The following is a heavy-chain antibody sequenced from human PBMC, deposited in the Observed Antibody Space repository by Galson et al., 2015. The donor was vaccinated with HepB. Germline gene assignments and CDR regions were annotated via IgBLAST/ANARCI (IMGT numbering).Heavy chain of an antibody. D-gene: IGHD3-22*01. CDR3: ARGRNYYDSTGSYDH. V-gene: IGHV3-30*03. J-gene: IGHJ4*02. CDR1: GFSFSSYG. CDR2: VSYDGINK. Sequence: SLRLSCAASGFSFSSYGMHWVRQAPGTGLEWVAAVSYDGINKYYSDSLKGRFTISRDSSKNTLYLQMNSPRVEDTAVYYCARGRNYYDSTGSYDHWGQGTLVTVSS.